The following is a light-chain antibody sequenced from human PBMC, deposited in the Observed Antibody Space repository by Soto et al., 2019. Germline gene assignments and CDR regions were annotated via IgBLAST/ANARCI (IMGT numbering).Light chain of an antibody. CDR2: EVS. J-gene: IGLJ1*01. CDR1: ISDVGDYNY. Sequence: SALTQPASVSGSPGQSITISCTGTISDVGDYNYVSWYQQHPGKAPKLVLYEVSNRPSGVSNRFSGSKSGLTASLTISGLQAEDEADYYCSSYRTGSTYVFGSGTKVTVL. V-gene: IGLV2-14*01. CDR3: SSYRTGSTYV.